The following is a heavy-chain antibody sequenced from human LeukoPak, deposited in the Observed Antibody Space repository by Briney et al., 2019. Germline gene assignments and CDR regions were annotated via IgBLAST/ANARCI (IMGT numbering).Heavy chain of an antibody. CDR1: GGSFSGYY. J-gene: IGHJ4*02. CDR2: INHSGST. Sequence: PSETLSLTCAVYGGSFSGYYWSWIRQPPGKGLEWIGEINHSGSTNYNPSLKSRVTISVDTSKNQFSLKLSSVTAADTAVYYCAIMVYASWGQGTLVTVSS. CDR3: AIMVYAS. V-gene: IGHV4-34*01. D-gene: IGHD2-8*01.